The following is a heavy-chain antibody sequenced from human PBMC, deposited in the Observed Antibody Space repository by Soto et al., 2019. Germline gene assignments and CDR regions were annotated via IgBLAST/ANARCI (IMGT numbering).Heavy chain of an antibody. CDR2: IYWDDDK. CDR3: AHIVVAGLGYYFDY. D-gene: IGHD6-19*01. V-gene: IGHV2-5*02. Sequence: QVTLKESGPTLVKPTQTLTLTCTFSGFSLSSTRMAVGWIRQPPGKALELLALIYWDDDKRYSPFLKSRLTLTKDPSKNPVVLTMTNMDPVDTARYYCAHIVVAGLGYYFDYWGQGTLVTVSS. J-gene: IGHJ4*02. CDR1: GFSLSSTRMA.